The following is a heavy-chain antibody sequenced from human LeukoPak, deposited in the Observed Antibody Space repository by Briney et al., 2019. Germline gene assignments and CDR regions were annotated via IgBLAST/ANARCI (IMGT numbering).Heavy chain of an antibody. D-gene: IGHD6-13*01. V-gene: IGHV3-21*01. Sequence: GGSLRLSCAASGFTFSSYSMNWVRRAPGKGLEWVSSISSSSSYIYYADSVKGRFTISRDNAKNSLYLQMNSLRAEDTAVYYCARIHGGLAAAAHFDYWGQGTLVTVSS. J-gene: IGHJ4*02. CDR3: ARIHGGLAAAAHFDY. CDR1: GFTFSSYS. CDR2: ISSSSSYI.